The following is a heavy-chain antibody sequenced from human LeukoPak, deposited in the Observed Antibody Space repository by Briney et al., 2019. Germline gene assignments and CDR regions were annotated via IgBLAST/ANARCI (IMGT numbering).Heavy chain of an antibody. CDR1: GFTFSSYS. J-gene: IGHJ6*02. CDR3: ARDPYYYDSSGYYYYYYYYGMDV. V-gene: IGHV3-48*02. D-gene: IGHD3-22*01. Sequence: GGSLRLSCAASGFTFSSYSMNWVRQAPGQWLEWVSYISSSSSTIYYADSVKGRFTISRDNAKNSLYLQMNSLRDEDTAVYYCARDPYYYDSSGYYYYYYYYGMDVWGQGTTVTVSS. CDR2: ISSSSSTI.